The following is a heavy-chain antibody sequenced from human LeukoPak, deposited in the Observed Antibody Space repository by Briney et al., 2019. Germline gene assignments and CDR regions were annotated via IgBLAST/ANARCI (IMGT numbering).Heavy chain of an antibody. CDR2: INHSGST. CDR1: GGSFGGYY. D-gene: IGHD3-22*01. Sequence: SETLSLTCAVYGGSFGGYYWSWIRQPPGKGLAWIGQINHSGSTDYNPSLKSRVTISVDTSKNQFSLKLSPVTAADTAVYYCARVARNLIHSSGYYSRRYFDYWGQGTLVTVSS. CDR3: ARVARNLIHSSGYYSRRYFDY. J-gene: IGHJ4*02. V-gene: IGHV4-34*01.